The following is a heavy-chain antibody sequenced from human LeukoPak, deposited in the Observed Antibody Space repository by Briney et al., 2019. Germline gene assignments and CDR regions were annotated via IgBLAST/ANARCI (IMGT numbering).Heavy chain of an antibody. Sequence: GGSLRLSCAASGFTFSRYWMHWLRQAPGKGLVWVSRISTDGSSTSYADSVKGRFTISRDNGKNTLYLQMNSLRAEDTAVYYCARGMIRGVMDDYWGQGTLVTVSS. CDR3: ARGMIRGVMDDY. D-gene: IGHD3-10*01. J-gene: IGHJ4*02. CDR2: ISTDGSST. V-gene: IGHV3-74*01. CDR1: GFTFSRYW.